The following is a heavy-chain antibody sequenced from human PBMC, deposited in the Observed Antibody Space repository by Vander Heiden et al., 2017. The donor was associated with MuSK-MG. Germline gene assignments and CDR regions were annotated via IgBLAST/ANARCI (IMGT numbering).Heavy chain of an antibody. V-gene: IGHV1-2*02. Sequence: QVQLVQSGAEVTKPGASVKVSCKAAGYTFTGYYMHRVRQAPGQGLEWMGWINPNSGGTNYAQKFQGRVTMTRDTSISTAYMELSRLRSDDTAVYYCARDPPKYCSSTSCYYFYYMDVWGKGTTVTVSS. CDR2: INPNSGGT. J-gene: IGHJ6*03. D-gene: IGHD2-2*01. CDR1: GYTFTGYY. CDR3: ARDPPKYCSSTSCYYFYYMDV.